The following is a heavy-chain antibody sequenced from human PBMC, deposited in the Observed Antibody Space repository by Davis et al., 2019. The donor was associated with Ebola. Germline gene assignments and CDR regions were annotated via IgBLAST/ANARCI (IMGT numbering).Heavy chain of an antibody. CDR1: GGSFSGYY. D-gene: IGHD6-19*01. CDR2: IWYDGSNK. Sequence: PSETLSLTCAVYGGSFSGYYWSWIRQPPGKGLEWVAVIWYDGSNKYYADSVKGRFTISRDNSKNTLYLQMNSLRAEDTAVYYWARDGIAVADWGWFDPWGQGTLVTVSS. CDR3: ARDGIAVADWGWFDP. V-gene: IGHV3-33*08. J-gene: IGHJ5*02.